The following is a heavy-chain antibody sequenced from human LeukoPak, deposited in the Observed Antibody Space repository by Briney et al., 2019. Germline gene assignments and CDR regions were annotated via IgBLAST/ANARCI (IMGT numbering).Heavy chain of an antibody. Sequence: TGGSLRLSCAASGFTFDDYAMHWVRQAPGKGLEWVSLISWDGGSTYYADSVKGRFTISRDNSKNSLYLQMNSLRAEDTALYYCAKDKARDYYDSGGYQFYYYYYYMDVWGKGTTVTVSS. CDR2: ISWDGGST. V-gene: IGHV3-43D*03. J-gene: IGHJ6*03. CDR1: GFTFDDYA. CDR3: AKDKARDYYDSGGYQFYYYYYYMDV. D-gene: IGHD3-22*01.